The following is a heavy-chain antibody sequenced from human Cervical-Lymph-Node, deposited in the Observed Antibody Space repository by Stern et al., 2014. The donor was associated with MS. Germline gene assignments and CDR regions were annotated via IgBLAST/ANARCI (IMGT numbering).Heavy chain of an antibody. CDR1: GGALSSYT. V-gene: IGHV1-69*02. CDR2: LIPIFAMT. D-gene: IGHD2-21*02. Sequence: QDQLVQSGAEVKKPGSSVKISCKASGGALSSYTFTWVRQAPGQRFEWMGRLIPIFAMTNYAQNFQGRVTINADKSTSTVYMELSSLRSEDTAIYFCATGPAILATAIFDWGQGTLVTVSS. CDR3: ATGPAILATAIFD. J-gene: IGHJ4*02.